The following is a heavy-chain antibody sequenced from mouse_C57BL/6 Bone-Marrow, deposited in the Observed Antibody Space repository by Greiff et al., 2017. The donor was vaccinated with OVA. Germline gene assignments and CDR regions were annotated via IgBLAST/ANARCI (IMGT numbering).Heavy chain of an antibody. J-gene: IGHJ2*01. V-gene: IGHV1-69*01. CDR3: ARLGTTVVAHFDY. CDR2: IDPSDSYT. D-gene: IGHD1-1*01. Sequence: QVQLQQPGAELVMPGASVKLSCKASGYTFTSSWMHWVKQRPGQGLEWIGEIDPSDSYTNSNQKFKGKSTLTVDKSSRTAYMQLSSLTSEDSAVYYCARLGTTVVAHFDYWGQGTTLTVSS. CDR1: GYTFTSSW.